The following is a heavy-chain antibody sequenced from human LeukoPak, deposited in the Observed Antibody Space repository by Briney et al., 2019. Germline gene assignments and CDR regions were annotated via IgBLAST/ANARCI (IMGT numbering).Heavy chain of an antibody. CDR1: GFTFSSYW. CDR2: IKHDGSEK. J-gene: IGHJ4*02. Sequence: GGSLRLSCAASGFTFSSYWMTWVRQTPGKGLEWVANIKHDGSEKYYVDSVKGRFTISRGNAKNSLYLQMNSLRAEDTAVYYCSAGYDTPYWGQGTLVTVSS. V-gene: IGHV3-7*01. CDR3: SAGYDTPY. D-gene: IGHD3-22*01.